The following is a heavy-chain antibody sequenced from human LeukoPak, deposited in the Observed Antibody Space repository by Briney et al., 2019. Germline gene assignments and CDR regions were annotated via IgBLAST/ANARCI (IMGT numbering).Heavy chain of an antibody. Sequence: GGSLRLSCAASGFTFSSHWMTWVRQAPGKGLEWVANMKEDGTRKNYVDSVKGRFTISRDNAKNSLYLQMSGLRAEDTALYYCATPLDYYDSSGHRQGGHWGQGTLVTVSS. CDR3: ATPLDYYDSSGHRQGGH. D-gene: IGHD3-22*01. V-gene: IGHV3-7*03. J-gene: IGHJ4*02. CDR1: GFTFSSHW. CDR2: MKEDGTRK.